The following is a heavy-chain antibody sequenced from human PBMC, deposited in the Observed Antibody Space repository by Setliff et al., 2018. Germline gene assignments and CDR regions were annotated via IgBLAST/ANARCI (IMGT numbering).Heavy chain of an antibody. CDR2: IYHSGST. Sequence: ETLSLTCAVSGYSISSGYYWGWIRQPPGKGLEWIGSIYHSGSTNYNPSLKSRVTISVDTSKNQFSLKLSSVTAADTAVYYCAISTIFGVVSPTPDAFDIWGQGTMVTVSS. CDR1: GYSISSGYY. CDR3: AISTIFGVVSPTPDAFDI. V-gene: IGHV4-38-2*01. J-gene: IGHJ3*02. D-gene: IGHD3-3*01.